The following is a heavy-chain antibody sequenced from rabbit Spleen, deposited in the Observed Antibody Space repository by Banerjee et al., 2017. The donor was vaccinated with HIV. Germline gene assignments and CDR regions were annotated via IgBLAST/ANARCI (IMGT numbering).Heavy chain of an antibody. V-gene: IGHV1S40*01. CDR3: ARDTSSSFSSYGIDL. CDR1: GLDFSSSYW. D-gene: IGHD1-1*01. CDR2: IDVAKSGST. Sequence: QSLEESGGDLVKPGASLTLTCKASGLDFSSSYWICWVRQAPGKGLEWIACIDVAKSGSTYYTSWAKGRFTISKTSSTTVALQVTSLTAADTATYFCARDTSSSFSSYGIDLWGPGTLVTVS. J-gene: IGHJ6*01.